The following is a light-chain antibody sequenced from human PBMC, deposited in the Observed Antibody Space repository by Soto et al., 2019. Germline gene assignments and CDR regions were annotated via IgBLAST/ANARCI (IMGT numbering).Light chain of an antibody. J-gene: IGLJ3*02. Sequence: QSALTQPASVSGSPGQSITISCTGTSSDVGGYNYVSWYQQDPGKAPKLMIFEVSNRPSGVSIRFSGSKSGNTASLTISGLLPEDEADYYCCSYAGRSPVVFGGGTKLTVL. V-gene: IGLV2-14*01. CDR2: EVS. CDR1: SSDVGGYNY. CDR3: CSYAGRSPVV.